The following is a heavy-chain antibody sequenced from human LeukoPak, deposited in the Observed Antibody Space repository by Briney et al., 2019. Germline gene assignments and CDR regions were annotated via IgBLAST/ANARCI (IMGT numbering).Heavy chain of an antibody. CDR1: GSSISSGYY. CDR3: AASTRLIVVVDF. Sequence: SETLSLTCTVSGSSISSGYYWGWIRQPQGKGLEWIGAIYNSGSTYYNTSLKSRVAISLDTSKNQLSLTLRSVTAADTAVYFRAASTRLIVVVDFWGQGTLVTVSS. V-gene: IGHV4-38-2*02. J-gene: IGHJ4*02. D-gene: IGHD3-22*01. CDR2: IYNSGST.